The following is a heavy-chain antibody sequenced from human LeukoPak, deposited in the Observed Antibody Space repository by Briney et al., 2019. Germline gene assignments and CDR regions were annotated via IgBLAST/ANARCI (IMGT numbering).Heavy chain of an antibody. CDR3: ARGRFLEWLLFSDGFDY. CDR2: ISSSSSTI. Sequence: GTLRLSCAASGFTFSSYGMSWVRQAPGKGLEWVSYISSSSSTIYYADSVKGRFTISRDNAKNSLYLQMNSLRAEDTAVYYCARGRFLEWLLFSDGFDYWGQGTLVTVSS. CDR1: GFTFSSYG. J-gene: IGHJ4*02. D-gene: IGHD3-3*01. V-gene: IGHV3-48*01.